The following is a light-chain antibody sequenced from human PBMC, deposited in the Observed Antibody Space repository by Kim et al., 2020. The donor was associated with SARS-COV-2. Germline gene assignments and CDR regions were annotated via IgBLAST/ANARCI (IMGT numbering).Light chain of an antibody. V-gene: IGLV7-43*01. J-gene: IGLJ2*01. Sequence: PGGTVTLTCASNTVAVTSGYYPNWLQQKPGQAPRALIYSTSNTHSWTPARFSGSLLGGKAALTVSGVQPEDEAEYYCLLYYGGAAIFGGGTQLTVL. CDR1: TVAVTSGYY. CDR2: STS. CDR3: LLYYGGAAI.